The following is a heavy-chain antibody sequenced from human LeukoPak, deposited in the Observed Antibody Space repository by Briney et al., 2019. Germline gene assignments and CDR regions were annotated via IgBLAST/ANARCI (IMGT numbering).Heavy chain of an antibody. CDR1: GGSFSGYY. J-gene: IGHJ4*02. Sequence: SETLSLTCAVYGGSFSGYYWSWIRQPPGKGLEWIGEINHSGSTNYNPSLKSRVTISVDASKNLFSLRLNSVTAADTAMYYCARSHDHLWGNYPDYWGQGTLVTVSS. CDR2: INHSGST. V-gene: IGHV4-34*01. CDR3: ARSHDHLWGNYPDY. D-gene: IGHD3-16*02.